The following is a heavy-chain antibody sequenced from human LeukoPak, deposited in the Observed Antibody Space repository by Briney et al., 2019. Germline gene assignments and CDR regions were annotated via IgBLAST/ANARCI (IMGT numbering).Heavy chain of an antibody. J-gene: IGHJ4*02. CDR2: ISYDGSNK. D-gene: IGHD2-15*01. CDR1: GFTLSSYG. Sequence: GGSLSLSCAPSGFTLSSYGMHWVGQAPGKGVEWVAVISYDGSNKYYADSVKGRFTISSDNAKNTPDLQMNSLRAEDTAVYYCAKGLGNFDYWGQGTLVTVSS. CDR3: AKGLGNFDY. V-gene: IGHV3-30*18.